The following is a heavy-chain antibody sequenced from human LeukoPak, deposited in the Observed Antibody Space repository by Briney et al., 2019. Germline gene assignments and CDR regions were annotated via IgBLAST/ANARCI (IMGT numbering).Heavy chain of an antibody. CDR3: ARGDSSSWYSYYMDV. CDR2: ISAYNGNT. Sequence: EASVKVSCKASGYTFTSYGISWVRQAPGQGLEWMGWISAYNGNTNYAQKLQGRVTMTTDTSTSTAYMELSSLRSEDTAVYYCARGDSSSWYSYYMDVWGKGTTVTISS. V-gene: IGHV1-18*01. D-gene: IGHD6-13*01. J-gene: IGHJ6*03. CDR1: GYTFTSYG.